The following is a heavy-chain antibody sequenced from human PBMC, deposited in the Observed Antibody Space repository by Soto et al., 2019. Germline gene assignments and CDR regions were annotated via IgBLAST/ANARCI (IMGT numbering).Heavy chain of an antibody. J-gene: IGHJ6*02. D-gene: IGHD3-10*01. CDR2: IKQDGSEK. CDR3: ARGYNRRVRGAVYYYYGMDV. CDR1: GFTFSSYW. Sequence: EVQLVESGGGLVQPGGSLRLSCAASGFTFSSYWMSWVRQAPGKGLEWVANIKQDGSEKYYVDSVKGRFTISRDNAKNSLYLQMNSLRAEDTAVYYCARGYNRRVRGAVYYYYGMDVWGQGTTVTVSS. V-gene: IGHV3-7*01.